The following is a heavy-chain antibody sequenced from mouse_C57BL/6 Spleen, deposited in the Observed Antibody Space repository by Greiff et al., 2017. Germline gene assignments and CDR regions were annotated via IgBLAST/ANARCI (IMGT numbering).Heavy chain of an antibody. D-gene: IGHD2-1*01. Sequence: EVKLVESGGGLVKPGGSLKLSCAASGFTFSDYGMHWVRQAPEKGLEWVAYISSGSSTIYYADTVKGRFTISRDTAKNTLFLQMTSLRSEDTAMYYCARDLLWPLDYWGQGTTLTVSS. J-gene: IGHJ2*01. CDR2: ISSGSSTI. CDR1: GFTFSDYG. CDR3: ARDLLWPLDY. V-gene: IGHV5-17*01.